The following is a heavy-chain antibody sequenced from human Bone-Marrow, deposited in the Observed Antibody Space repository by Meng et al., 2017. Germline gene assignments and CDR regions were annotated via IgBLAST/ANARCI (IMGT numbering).Heavy chain of an antibody. Sequence: QVQLGPARAEATKPGASVSATCEATVSTFTAYWIWLVQPAPGEVLWMRRSYSASKCNTDYAQTLQGRVTMTTDTSTSTAYMELRTLRSDDTAVYYCAREWSAPYFDYWGQGTLVTVSS. J-gene: IGHJ4*02. D-gene: IGHD2-8*01. CDR3: AREWSAPYFDY. CDR1: VSTFTAYW. V-gene: IGHV1-18*01. CDR2: YSASKCNT.